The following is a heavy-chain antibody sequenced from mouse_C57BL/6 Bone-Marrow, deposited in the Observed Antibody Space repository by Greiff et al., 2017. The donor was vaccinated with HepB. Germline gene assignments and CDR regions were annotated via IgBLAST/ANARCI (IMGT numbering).Heavy chain of an antibody. CDR1: GYTFTSYW. D-gene: IGHD2-1*01. Sequence: QVQLKQPGAELVKPGASVKLSCKASGYTFTSYWMQWVKQRPGQGLEWIGEIDPSDSYTNYNQKFKGKATLTVDTSSSTAYMQLSSLTSEDSAVYYCARPPHYGNYGVDYFDYWGQGTTLTVSS. J-gene: IGHJ2*01. V-gene: IGHV1-50*01. CDR2: IDPSDSYT. CDR3: ARPPHYGNYGVDYFDY.